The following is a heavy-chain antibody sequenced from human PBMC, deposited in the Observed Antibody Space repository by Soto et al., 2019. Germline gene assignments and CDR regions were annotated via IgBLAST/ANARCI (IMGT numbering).Heavy chain of an antibody. V-gene: IGHV1-69*06. CDR2: IIQIFATA. CDR3: AGRCDSTTCLGHFDY. CDR1: GGTFNNYV. Sequence: QVQLVQSGAEVKKPGSSVKVSCKASGGTFNNYVVNWVRQAPGQGLEWMGGIIQIFATANYAQKFQGRVTITADKSTSTAYMELTSLRSEDTAVYYCAGRCDSTTCLGHFDYWGQGTLVTVAS. D-gene: IGHD2-2*01. J-gene: IGHJ4*02.